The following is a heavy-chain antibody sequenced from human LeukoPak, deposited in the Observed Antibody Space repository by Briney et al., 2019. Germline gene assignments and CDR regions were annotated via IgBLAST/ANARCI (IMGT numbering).Heavy chain of an antibody. V-gene: IGHV3-66*02. CDR3: AGRRVLDASFDY. CDR1: GFTVSGNY. CDR2: IYSSDNT. J-gene: IGHJ4*02. Sequence: PGGSLRLSCAASGFTVSGNYMSWVRQAPGKGLEWVSVIYSSDNTYYIDSVKGRFTISRDNSKNTLYLQMNSLRVEDTAVYYCAGRRVLDASFDYWGQGTLVTVSS. D-gene: IGHD3-16*01.